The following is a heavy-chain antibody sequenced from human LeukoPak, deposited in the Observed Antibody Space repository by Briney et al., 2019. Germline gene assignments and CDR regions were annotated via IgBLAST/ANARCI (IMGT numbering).Heavy chain of an antibody. CDR1: GFTVSSNY. V-gene: IGHV3-53*01. CDR3: ASRATVTTDRFWFGP. Sequence: PGGSLRLSCAASGFTVSSNYMSWVRQAPGKGLEWVSVIYSGGSTSYADSVKGRFTISRDNSKNTLYLQMNSLRAEDTAVYYCASRATVTTDRFWFGPWGQGTLVTVSS. CDR2: IYSGGST. J-gene: IGHJ5*02. D-gene: IGHD4-11*01.